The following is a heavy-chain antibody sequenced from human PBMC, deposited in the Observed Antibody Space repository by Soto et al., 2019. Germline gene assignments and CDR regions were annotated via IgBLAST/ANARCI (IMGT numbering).Heavy chain of an antibody. D-gene: IGHD3-22*01. CDR1: GFTFSRYW. CDR3: VRESDLNHYETSGSPYAFDV. Sequence: GGSLRLSCAASGFTFSRYWMHWVRQAPGKGLVWVSRVNGDGSYTSYADSVKGRFTISRDNAKNTLYLQMNSLRAEDTAVYYCVRESDLNHYETSGSPYAFDVWGQGTMVTVSS. CDR2: VNGDGSYT. J-gene: IGHJ3*01. V-gene: IGHV3-74*01.